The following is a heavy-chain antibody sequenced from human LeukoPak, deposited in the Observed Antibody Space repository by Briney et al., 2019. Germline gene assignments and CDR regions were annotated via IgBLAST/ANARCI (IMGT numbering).Heavy chain of an antibody. CDR3: ARGDDSSGYLRGGTFDI. J-gene: IGHJ3*02. V-gene: IGHV4-34*01. Sequence: GSLRLSCAASGFTVSSNYMSWVRQAPGKGLEWIGEINHSGSTNYNPSLKSRVTISVDTSKNQFSLKLSSVTAADTAVYYCARGDDSSGYLRGGTFDIWGQGTMVTVSS. D-gene: IGHD3-22*01. CDR1: GFTVSSNY. CDR2: INHSGST.